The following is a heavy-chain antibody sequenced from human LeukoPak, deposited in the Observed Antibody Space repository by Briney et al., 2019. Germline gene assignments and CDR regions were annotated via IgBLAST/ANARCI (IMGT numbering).Heavy chain of an antibody. D-gene: IGHD1-26*01. Sequence: SETLSLTCSVSGGSIITTNWWSWVRQPPGKGLEWIGEVHLNGATNYNPSLESRVSMSIDKSKNHLSLELSSVTAADTAMYYCTRESGSFSPFGFWGQGTLVTVSS. J-gene: IGHJ4*02. CDR3: TRESGSFSPFGF. CDR2: VHLNGAT. CDR1: GGSIITTNW. V-gene: IGHV4-4*02.